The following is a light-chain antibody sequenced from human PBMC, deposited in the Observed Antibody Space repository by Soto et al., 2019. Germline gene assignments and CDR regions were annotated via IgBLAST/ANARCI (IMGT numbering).Light chain of an antibody. CDR3: QKFNTAPLT. V-gene: IGKV1-27*01. CDR1: QDISAY. CDR2: SAS. Sequence: DIQMTQSPSSLSASVGDRVTITCRASQDISAYLAWYQQKPGKVPKLLIYSASTLQSGVPSRFSGSGSGTDFTLTISSLQPEDVATYYCQKFNTAPLTCGQGPRLEIK. J-gene: IGKJ5*01.